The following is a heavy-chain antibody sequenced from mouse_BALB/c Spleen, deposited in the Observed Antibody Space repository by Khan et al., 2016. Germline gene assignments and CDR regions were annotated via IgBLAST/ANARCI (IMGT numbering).Heavy chain of an antibody. D-gene: IGHD2-4*01. J-gene: IGHJ2*01. V-gene: IGHV1-87*01. CDR2: IYPGDGDP. CDR1: GYTFTTYW. CDR3: ARGNSYYDYDY. Sequence: QVQLKQSGAELARPGASVKLSCKASGYTFTTYWMQWVKQRPGQGLEWIGAIYPGDGDPRYTQKFKGKATLTADKSSSTAYMQLSSLASEDSAVYYCARGNSYYDYDYWGQGTTLTVSS.